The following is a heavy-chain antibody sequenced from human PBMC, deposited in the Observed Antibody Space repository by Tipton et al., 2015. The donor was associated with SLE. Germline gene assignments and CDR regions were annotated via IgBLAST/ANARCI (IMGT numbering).Heavy chain of an antibody. Sequence: QLVQSGAEVKKPGASVEVSCKASGYTFTSYYMHWVRQAPGQGLEWMGWISAYNGNTNYAQKLQGRVTMTTDTSTSTAYMELRSLRSDDTAVYYCARDSRFLEWLPFDYWGQGTLVTVSS. J-gene: IGHJ4*02. CDR1: GYTFTSYY. D-gene: IGHD3-3*01. CDR2: ISAYNGNT. CDR3: ARDSRFLEWLPFDY. V-gene: IGHV1-18*04.